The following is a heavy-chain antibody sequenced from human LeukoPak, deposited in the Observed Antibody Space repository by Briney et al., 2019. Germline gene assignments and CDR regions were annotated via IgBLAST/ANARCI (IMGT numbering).Heavy chain of an antibody. V-gene: IGHV4-39*01. CDR1: GGSISSSSYY. CDR2: IYYSGST. Sequence: SETLSLTCTVSGGSISSSSYYWGWIRQPPGKGLEWIGGIYYSGSTYYNPSLKSRVTISVDTSKNQFSLKLSSVTAADTAVYYCASLRAANYYYYGMDVWGQGTTVTVSS. CDR3: ASLRAANYYYYGMDV. J-gene: IGHJ6*02. D-gene: IGHD2-15*01.